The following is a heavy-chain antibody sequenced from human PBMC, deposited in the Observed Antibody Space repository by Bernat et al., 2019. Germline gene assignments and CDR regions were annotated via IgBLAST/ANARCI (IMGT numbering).Heavy chain of an antibody. CDR2: IFYTGSA. CDR3: ASHHRRAFSLPEYFGA. V-gene: IGHV4-39*01. Sequence: LQLQESGPGLVKPSETLSLTCTVSNDSISTRNYYWAWIRQPPGKGLEWIGSIFYTGSAHYNPSLKNRVTISVDTSKNQFSLKLNSVAAADTAVYYCASHHRRAFSLPEYFGAWGQGTLLSVSS. J-gene: IGHJ4*02. CDR1: NDSISTRNYY. D-gene: IGHD3-3*02.